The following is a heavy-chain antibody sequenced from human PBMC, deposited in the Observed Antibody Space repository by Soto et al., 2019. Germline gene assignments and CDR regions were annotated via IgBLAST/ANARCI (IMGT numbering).Heavy chain of an antibody. D-gene: IGHD5-12*01. J-gene: IGHJ4*02. Sequence: PSETLSLTCAVSGGSITSYYWSWIRQAPGKGLEWIGYIYHSGSTDYNPSLKSRVTITKDTSKNQVVLTMTNMDPVDTATYYCAHRPSDGYGLFDYWGLGTLVTVSS. CDR3: AHRPSDGYGLFDY. CDR2: IYHSGST. V-gene: IGHV4-59*01. CDR1: GGSITSYY.